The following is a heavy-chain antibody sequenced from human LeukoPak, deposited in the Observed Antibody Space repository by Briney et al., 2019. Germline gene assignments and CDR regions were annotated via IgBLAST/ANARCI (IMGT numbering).Heavy chain of an antibody. J-gene: IGHJ1*01. CDR3: ARNSYNYFETSGYGYDLQH. V-gene: IGHV3-21*01. Sequence: GGSLRLSCAASGFTFSGYSMNWVRQAPGKGLEWVSSISSSSGYIYYADSVKGRFTISRDNAKNSLYLQMNSLRAEDTAVYYCARNSYNYFETSGYGYDLQHGGQGTLVTVSS. D-gene: IGHD3-22*01. CDR2: ISSSSGYI. CDR1: GFTFSGYS.